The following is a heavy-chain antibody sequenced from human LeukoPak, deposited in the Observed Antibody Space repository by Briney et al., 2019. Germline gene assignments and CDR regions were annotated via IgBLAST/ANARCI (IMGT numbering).Heavy chain of an antibody. CDR1: GFTFSSYE. CDR3: ARDARVGYHFDY. Sequence: GGSLRLSCAASGFTFSSYEMNWVRQAPGKGLEGVSYISSSGSTIYYADSVKGRFTISRDNAKNSLYLQMNSLRAEDTAVYYCARDARVGYHFDYWGQGTLVTVSS. J-gene: IGHJ4*02. CDR2: ISSSGSTI. D-gene: IGHD2-8*02. V-gene: IGHV3-48*03.